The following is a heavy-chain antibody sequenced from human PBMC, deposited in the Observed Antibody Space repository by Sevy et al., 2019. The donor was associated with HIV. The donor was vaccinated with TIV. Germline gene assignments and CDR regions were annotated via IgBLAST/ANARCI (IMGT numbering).Heavy chain of an antibody. CDR1: GGSISSGDYY. D-gene: IGHD3-22*01. CDR2: IYYSGST. Sequence: SETLSLTCTVSGGSISSGDYYWSWIRQPPGKGLEWIGYIYYSGSTYYNPSLKSRVTISVDTSKNQFSLKLSSVTAADTAVYYCARSHYYDCSGYFDYRGQGTLVTVSS. J-gene: IGHJ4*02. CDR3: ARSHYYDCSGYFDY. V-gene: IGHV4-30-4*01.